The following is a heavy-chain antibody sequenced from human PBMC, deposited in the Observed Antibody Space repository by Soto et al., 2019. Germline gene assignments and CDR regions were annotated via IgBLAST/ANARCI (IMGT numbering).Heavy chain of an antibody. CDR1: GFSFGDYA. V-gene: IGHV3-49*03. J-gene: IGHJ4*02. Sequence: GGSLRLSCTASGFSFGDYAMSWFRQAPGKGLEWVGFIRSKAYGGTTEYAASVKGRFTISRDDSKSIAYLQMNSLKTEDTAVYYCTREILGGYDGLDYWGQGNLVTVSS. CDR3: TREILGGYDGLDY. D-gene: IGHD5-12*01. CDR2: IRSKAYGGTT.